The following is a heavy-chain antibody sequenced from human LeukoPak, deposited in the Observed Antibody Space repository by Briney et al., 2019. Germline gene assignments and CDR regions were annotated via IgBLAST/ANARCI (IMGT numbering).Heavy chain of an antibody. CDR1: GFILNGWA. V-gene: IGHV3-30*14. CDR2: ISHDGATT. D-gene: IGHD5-18*01. CDR3: ARGWGYSYGLFDY. J-gene: IGHJ4*02. Sequence: GGSLRLSCAASGFILNGWAMHWIRQAPGKGLEWVAHISHDGATTYYADSVRGRLTISRDTSKNTLYLQVVGLRPEDTAIYYCARGWGYSYGLFDYWGQGTLVTVSS.